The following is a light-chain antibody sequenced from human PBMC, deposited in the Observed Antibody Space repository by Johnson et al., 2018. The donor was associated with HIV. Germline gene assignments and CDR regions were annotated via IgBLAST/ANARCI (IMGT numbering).Light chain of an antibody. Sequence: HSVLTQPPSVSAAPGQKVTISCSGSNSNIGNNYVSWYQQLPGTAPKLLIYENNKRPSGIPDRFSGSKSGTSATLGITGLQTGEEADYYCETWGTGRSAGGVFGTGTKVTVL. V-gene: IGLV1-51*02. CDR1: NSNIGNNY. CDR3: ETWGTGRSAGGV. CDR2: ENN. J-gene: IGLJ1*01.